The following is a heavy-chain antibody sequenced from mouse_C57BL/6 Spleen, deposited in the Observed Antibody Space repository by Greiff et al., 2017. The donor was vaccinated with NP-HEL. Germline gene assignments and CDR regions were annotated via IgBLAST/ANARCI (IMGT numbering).Heavy chain of an antibody. Sequence: EVQLQQSGPELVKPGASVKMSCKASGYTFTDYNMHWVKQSHGKSLEWIGYINPNNGGTSYNQKFKGKATLTVNKSSSTAYMELRSLTSEDSAVYYCAIWSLRGLFDYWGQGTTLTVSS. CDR3: AIWSLRGLFDY. J-gene: IGHJ2*01. V-gene: IGHV1-22*01. D-gene: IGHD1-1*02. CDR1: GYTFTDYN. CDR2: INPNNGGT.